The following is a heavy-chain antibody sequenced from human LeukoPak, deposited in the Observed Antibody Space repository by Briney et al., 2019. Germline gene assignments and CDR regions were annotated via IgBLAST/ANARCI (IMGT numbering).Heavy chain of an antibody. CDR3: GRERPYGASHAFDI. CDR2: ISSSSNYI. J-gene: IGHJ3*02. CDR1: GFTFSSYS. V-gene: IGHV3-21*01. Sequence: GGSLRLSCAASGFTFSSYSMNWVRQAPGKGLEWVSSISSSSNYIYYADSVKGRFTISRDNAKNSLYLQMNSLRAEDTAVYYCGRERPYGASHAFDIWGQGTMVTVSS. D-gene: IGHD3-16*01.